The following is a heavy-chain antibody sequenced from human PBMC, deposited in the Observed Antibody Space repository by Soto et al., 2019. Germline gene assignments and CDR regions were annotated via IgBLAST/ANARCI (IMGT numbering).Heavy chain of an antibody. CDR3: ARGHRMVTQGGGKFYYYLYGMDV. D-gene: IGHD2-21*02. Sequence: PSETLSLTCAVSGGSISSSNWWSWVRQPPGKGLEWIGEIYHSGSTNYNPSLKSRVTISVDKSKNQFSLKLSSVTAADTAVYYCARGHRMVTQGGGKFYYYLYGMDVWGQGXTVTVYS. CDR1: GGSISSSNW. V-gene: IGHV4-4*02. CDR2: IYHSGST. J-gene: IGHJ6*02.